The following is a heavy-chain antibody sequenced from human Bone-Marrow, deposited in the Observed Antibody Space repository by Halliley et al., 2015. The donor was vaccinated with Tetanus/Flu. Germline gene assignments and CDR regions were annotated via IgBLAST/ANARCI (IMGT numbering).Heavy chain of an antibody. CDR2: ISHSGNT. J-gene: IGHJ3*02. D-gene: IGHD2-2*01. Sequence: LRLSCAVSGDSISSAYYWGWIRQPPGKGLKWIGNISHSGNTYYNPSLKSRVTMSVDTSKNQFSLKLTSLTAADTAMYYCARDPQYGNHAFDIWGQGTMVTVSS. CDR1: GDSISSAYY. V-gene: IGHV4-38-2*02. CDR3: ARDPQYGNHAFDI.